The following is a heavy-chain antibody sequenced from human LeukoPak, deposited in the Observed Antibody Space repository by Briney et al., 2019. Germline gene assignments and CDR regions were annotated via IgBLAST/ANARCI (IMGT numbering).Heavy chain of an antibody. J-gene: IGHJ6*03. CDR2: INHSGST. CDR3: ARLKVGGRAPHYYMDV. CDR1: GGSCSGYY. D-gene: IGHD1-26*01. V-gene: IGHV4-34*01. Sequence: PSETLSLTCAVYGGSCSGYYWSWIRQPPGKGLEWIGEINHSGSTNYNPSLKSRVTISVDTSKNQFSLKLSSVTAADTAVYYCARLKVGGRAPHYYMDVWGKGTTVTVSS.